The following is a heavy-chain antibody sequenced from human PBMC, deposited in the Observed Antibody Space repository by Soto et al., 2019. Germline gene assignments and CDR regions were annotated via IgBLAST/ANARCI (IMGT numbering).Heavy chain of an antibody. J-gene: IGHJ6*02. CDR3: ARDRGSYGMDV. CDR1: GGSISSGAY. V-gene: IGHV4-31*03. CDR2: IYSSGGT. Sequence: VQLQESGPGLVKPSETLSLTCTVSGGSISSGAYWSWVRQRPGKGLEWIGYIYSSGGTYYSPSLVSRVSISIDTSKNQFSLKMSSVTAADTAVYYCARDRGSYGMDVWGQGTTVTVSS.